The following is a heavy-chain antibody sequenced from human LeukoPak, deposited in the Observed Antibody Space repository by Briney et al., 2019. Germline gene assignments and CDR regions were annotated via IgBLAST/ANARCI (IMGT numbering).Heavy chain of an antibody. Sequence: SQTLSLTCVISGDIVSSDLAAWNWIRQPPSRGLEWLGRTYYRSGWIDEYAESMRGRIVISPDTSKNQFSLQLNSVTAEDTAVYFCARDWEGRKYDYWGQGSLVTVSS. CDR3: ARDWEGRKYDY. J-gene: IGHJ4*02. D-gene: IGHD1-26*01. CDR1: GDIVSSDLAA. V-gene: IGHV6-1*01. CDR2: TYYRSGWID.